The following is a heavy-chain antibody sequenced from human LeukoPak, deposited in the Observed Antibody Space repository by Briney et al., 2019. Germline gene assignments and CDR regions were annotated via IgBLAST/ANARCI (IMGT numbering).Heavy chain of an antibody. D-gene: IGHD3-10*01. CDR2: IDWDDDK. CDR3: ARILDYFGSGSYFDY. CDR1: GFSLSTALMR. Sequence: SGPALVKPTQTLTLTCTFSGFSLSTALMRIYWIRQPPGKALEWLARIDWDDDKFYSTSLKTRLTVSKDTSKNQVILTMTNMDPVDTATYYCARILDYFGSGSYFDYWGQGTLVTVSS. J-gene: IGHJ4*02. V-gene: IGHV2-70*04.